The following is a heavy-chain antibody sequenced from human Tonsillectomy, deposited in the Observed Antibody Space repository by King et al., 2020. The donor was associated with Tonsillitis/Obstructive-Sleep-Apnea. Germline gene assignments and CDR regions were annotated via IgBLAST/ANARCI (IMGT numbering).Heavy chain of an antibody. CDR1: GCSFTSYW. D-gene: IGHD3-22*01. CDR3: ASYYDSSGYYLYAFDM. J-gene: IGHJ3*02. CDR2: IYLGDSDT. Sequence: VQLVQSGAEVKKPGESLKISCKGSGCSFTSYWIGWVRQMPGKGLEWMGIIYLGDSDTRYSPSFQGQVTISADKSISTAYLQWSSLKASDTAMYYCASYYDSSGYYLYAFDMWGQGTMVTVSS. V-gene: IGHV5-51*03.